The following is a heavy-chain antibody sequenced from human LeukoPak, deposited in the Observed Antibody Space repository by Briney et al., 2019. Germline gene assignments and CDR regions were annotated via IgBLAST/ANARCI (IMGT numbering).Heavy chain of an antibody. D-gene: IGHD6-13*01. Sequence: GRSLRLSCAASGFTFSSYGMHWVRQAPGKGLEWVAVISYDGSNKYYADSVKGRFTISRDNSKNTLYLQMNSLRAEDTAVYYCARIGYTSSCTDYWGQGTLVTASS. CDR1: GFTFSSYG. CDR3: ARIGYTSSCTDY. CDR2: ISYDGSNK. J-gene: IGHJ4*02. V-gene: IGHV3-30*03.